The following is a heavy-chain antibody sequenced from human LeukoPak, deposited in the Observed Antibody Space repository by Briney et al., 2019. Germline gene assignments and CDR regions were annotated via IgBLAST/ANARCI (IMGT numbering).Heavy chain of an antibody. CDR3: AKDRCSNGIGCYYYYMDV. Sequence: GGSLRLSCAASGFTFSSYAMHWVRQAPGKGLEWVAYIQYDGSNEQYADSVKGRFSISRDSSKNILYLQMNSLRAEDTAVYYCAKDRCSNGIGCYYYYMDVWGKGTTVTISS. V-gene: IGHV3-30*04. D-gene: IGHD2-8*01. J-gene: IGHJ6*03. CDR2: IQYDGSNE. CDR1: GFTFSSYA.